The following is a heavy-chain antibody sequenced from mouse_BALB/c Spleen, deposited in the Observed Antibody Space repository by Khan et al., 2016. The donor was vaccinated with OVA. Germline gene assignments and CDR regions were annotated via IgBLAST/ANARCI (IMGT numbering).Heavy chain of an antibody. CDR1: GFTFSSFA. Sequence: EVELVESGGGVVKPGGSLKLSCSASGFTFSSFAMSWVRQTPEQRLEWVATISSGGHYTYYPDRVKGRFTISRDNASNTPYLQMSSLRSEDTAMYYSARSFVGYSALDYWGQGTSVTVSS. V-gene: IGHV5-9-3*01. J-gene: IGHJ4*01. CDR3: ARSFVGYSALDY. CDR2: ISSGGHYT.